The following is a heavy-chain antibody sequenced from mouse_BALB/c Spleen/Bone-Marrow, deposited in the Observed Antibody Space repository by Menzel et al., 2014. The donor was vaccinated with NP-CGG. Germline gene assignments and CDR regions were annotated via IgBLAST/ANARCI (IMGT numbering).Heavy chain of an antibody. CDR3: ASYYYGRYFDV. V-gene: IGHV14-3*02. CDR2: IDPANGNT. D-gene: IGHD1-1*01. Sequence: EVKVEESGAELVKPGASVKLSCTASGFNIKDTYMHWVKQRPEQGLEWIGRIDPANGNTKYDPKFQGKATITADTSSNTAYLQLSNLTSEDTAVYYCASYYYGRYFDVWGAGTTVTVSS. CDR1: GFNIKDTY. J-gene: IGHJ1*01.